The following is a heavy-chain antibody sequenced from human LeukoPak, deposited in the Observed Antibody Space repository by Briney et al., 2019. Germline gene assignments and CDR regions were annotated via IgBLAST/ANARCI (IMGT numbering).Heavy chain of an antibody. J-gene: IGHJ3*02. Sequence: HPGGSLRLSCAASGFTVSSNYMNWVRQAPGKGLEWVSVIYSSGSTYYADSVKGRFTISRDNSKNTLYLQMNSLRAEDTAVYYCARDQAAMVSDAFDIWGQGTMVTVSS. D-gene: IGHD5-18*01. CDR1: GFTVSSNY. CDR3: ARDQAAMVSDAFDI. CDR2: IYSSGST. V-gene: IGHV3-66*01.